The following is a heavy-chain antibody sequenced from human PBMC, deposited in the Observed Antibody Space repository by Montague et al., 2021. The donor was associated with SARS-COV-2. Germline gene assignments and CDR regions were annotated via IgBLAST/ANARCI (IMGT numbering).Heavy chain of an antibody. V-gene: IGHV4-59*08. CDR3: ARHDNPGTYPMDV. CDR1: GVSISNYH. Sequence: SETLSLTCNVSGVSISNYHWSWIRQPPGKGLEFIGYIHYNGHKNYNPSLQSRVTMSVDTSKNQFSLKLTSVTAADTAVYYCARHDNPGTYPMDVWGQGTTVTVSS. J-gene: IGHJ6*02. CDR2: IHYNGHK. D-gene: IGHD3-10*01.